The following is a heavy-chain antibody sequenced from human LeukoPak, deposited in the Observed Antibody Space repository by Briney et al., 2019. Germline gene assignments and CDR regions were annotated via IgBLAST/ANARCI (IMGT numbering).Heavy chain of an antibody. CDR2: FSYSGGT. D-gene: IGHD2-8*01. Sequence: PSETLSLTCTVSGASIDTYYWSWIRQPPGKGLEWIGDFSYSGGTSYSPSLKSRVTISVDTSKNQISLKLTSATAAATAFYYCECLSVYHTNYFDYWRQGLVVTVSS. J-gene: IGHJ4*02. CDR3: ECLSVYHTNYFDY. CDR1: GASIDTYY. V-gene: IGHV4-59*03.